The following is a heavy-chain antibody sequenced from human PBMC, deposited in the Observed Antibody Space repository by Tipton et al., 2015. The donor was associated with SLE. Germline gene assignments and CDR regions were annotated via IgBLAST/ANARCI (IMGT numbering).Heavy chain of an antibody. CDR3: AEQKQAVGY. D-gene: IGHD1-26*01. CDR1: GFTFDDYT. J-gene: IGHJ4*02. Sequence: SLRLSCAASGFTFDDYTMHWVRQAPGKGLEWVSLISWDGGSTYYADSVKGRFTISRDNAKNSLYLQMNSLRAEDTAVYYCAEQKQAVGYWGQGTLVTVSS. V-gene: IGHV3-43*01. CDR2: ISWDGGST.